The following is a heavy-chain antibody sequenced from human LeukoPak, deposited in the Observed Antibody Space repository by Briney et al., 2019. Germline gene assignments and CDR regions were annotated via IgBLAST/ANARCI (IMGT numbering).Heavy chain of an antibody. Sequence: ASVKVSCKASGYTFTSYGISWVRQAPGQGLEWMGWISAYNGNTNYAQKLQGRVTMTTDTSTNTAYMELRSLRSDDTAMYHCARTSSASYYYTMDVWGQGTTVTVSS. J-gene: IGHJ6*02. CDR1: GYTFTSYG. D-gene: IGHD6-25*01. CDR3: ARTSSASYYYTMDV. CDR2: ISAYNGNT. V-gene: IGHV1-18*01.